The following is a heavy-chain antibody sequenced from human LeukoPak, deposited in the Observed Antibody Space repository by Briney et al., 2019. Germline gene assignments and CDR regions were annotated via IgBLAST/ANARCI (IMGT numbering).Heavy chain of an antibody. CDR2: IYTSGST. CDR3: ARESYSSSYLFDF. V-gene: IGHV4-4*07. D-gene: IGHD6-6*01. CDR1: GGSISSYY. Sequence: PSETLSLTCTVSGGSISSYYWSWIRQPAGKGLEWIGRIYTSGSTNYNPSLKSRVTMSVDTSKNQISLKVNSVTAADTGGYYCARESYSSSYLFDFWSRGTLVTVYS. J-gene: IGHJ4*02.